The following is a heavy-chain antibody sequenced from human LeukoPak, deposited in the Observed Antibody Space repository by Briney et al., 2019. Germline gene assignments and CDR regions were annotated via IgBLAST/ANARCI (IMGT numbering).Heavy chain of an antibody. J-gene: IGHJ4*02. CDR3: TRGTLAVDY. V-gene: IGHV3-66*01. CDR1: GFTVNYNY. Sequence: GGSLRLSCAASGFTVNYNYMSWVRQAPGKGLEWVSSIYSGGSAYYADSVKGRFTISRDNSKKTLYLQMNSLRVEDTAVYYCTRGTLAVDYWGQGTLVTASS. CDR2: IYSGGSA.